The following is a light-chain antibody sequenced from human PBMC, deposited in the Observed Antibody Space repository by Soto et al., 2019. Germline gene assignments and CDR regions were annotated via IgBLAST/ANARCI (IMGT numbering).Light chain of an antibody. Sequence: NFMLTQPHSVSESPGKTITISCTRSSGSIASNYVQWYQQRPGSAPTTVIYEDNQRPSGVPDRFSGSIDSSSNSASLTISGLKTEDEADYYCQSYDTSNRGVVFGGGPKLTVL. J-gene: IGLJ2*01. CDR2: EDN. CDR3: QSYDTSNRGVV. CDR1: SGSIASNY. V-gene: IGLV6-57*04.